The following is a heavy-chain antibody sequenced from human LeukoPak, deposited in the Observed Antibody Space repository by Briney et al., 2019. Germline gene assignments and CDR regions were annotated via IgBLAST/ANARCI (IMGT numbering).Heavy chain of an antibody. J-gene: IGHJ3*02. Sequence: ASVKVSCKASGGTSSSYAISWVGQAPGQGLEWMGGIIPIFGTANYAQKFQGRVTITADESTSTAYMELSSLRSEDTAVYYCERGVGYDYYAFDIWGQGTMVTVSS. D-gene: IGHD5-12*01. CDR2: IIPIFGTA. V-gene: IGHV1-69*13. CDR1: GGTSSSYA. CDR3: ERGVGYDYYAFDI.